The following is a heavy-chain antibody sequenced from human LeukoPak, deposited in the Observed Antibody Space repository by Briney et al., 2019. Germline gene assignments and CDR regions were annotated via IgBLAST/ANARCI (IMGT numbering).Heavy chain of an antibody. CDR2: IFYSGST. V-gene: IGHV4-59*01. J-gene: IGHJ4*02. CDR3: ARHEDTAMSFDY. CDR1: GGSINTFY. D-gene: IGHD5-18*01. Sequence: SETLSLTCTVSGGSINTFYWSWIRQPPGKGLEWIGYIFYSGSTNYNPSLKSRVTISVDTSKGQFSLKLSSVTAADTAVYYCARHEDTAMSFDYWGQGALVTVSS.